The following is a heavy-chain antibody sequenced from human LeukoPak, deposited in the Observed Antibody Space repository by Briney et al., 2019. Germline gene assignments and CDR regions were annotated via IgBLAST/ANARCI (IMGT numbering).Heavy chain of an antibody. D-gene: IGHD3-9*01. CDR2: VYYSGST. J-gene: IGHJ3*02. V-gene: IGHV4-59*01. CDR3: ARNYYIILTGYYADVFVI. CDR1: ADSISSYY. Sequence: KPSETLSLTCTVSADSISSYYWSWIRQPPGKGLEWIGDVYYSGSTNYNPSLKSRVTISVDTSKNQFSLRLSSVTAGDTAVYFCARNYYIILTGYYADVFVIWGQGTMVTVS.